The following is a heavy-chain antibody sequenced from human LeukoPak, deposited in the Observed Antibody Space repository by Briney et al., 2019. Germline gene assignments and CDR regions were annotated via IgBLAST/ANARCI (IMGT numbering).Heavy chain of an antibody. V-gene: IGHV4-34*01. Sequence: SETLSLTCAVYGGSFSGYFWNWIRQPPGKGLEWIGEINHSGSTNYNPSLKSRVIISVDTSKNQFSLRLSSVTAADTTTYYCAHSNDYGGPFDFWGQGTLVTVSS. CDR2: INHSGST. D-gene: IGHD4-23*01. J-gene: IGHJ4*02. CDR3: AHSNDYGGPFDF. CDR1: GGSFSGYF.